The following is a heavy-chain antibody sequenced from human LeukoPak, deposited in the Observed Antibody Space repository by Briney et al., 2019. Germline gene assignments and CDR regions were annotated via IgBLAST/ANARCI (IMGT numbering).Heavy chain of an antibody. D-gene: IGHD3-10*01. Sequence: GGSLRLSCAASGFTFSSYAMSWVRQAPGKGLEWVSAISGSGGSTYYADSVKGRLTISRDNSKNTLYLQTNSLRAEDTAVYYCAKANMVRGVTLKFDYWGQGTLVTVSS. J-gene: IGHJ4*02. CDR3: AKANMVRGVTLKFDY. CDR1: GFTFSSYA. V-gene: IGHV3-23*01. CDR2: ISGSGGST.